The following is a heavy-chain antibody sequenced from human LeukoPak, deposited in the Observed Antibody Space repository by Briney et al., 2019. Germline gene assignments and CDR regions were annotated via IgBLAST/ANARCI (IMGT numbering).Heavy chain of an antibody. D-gene: IGHD2-15*01. CDR2: IDWADDK. V-gene: IGHV2-70*04. J-gene: IGHJ4*02. CDR1: GFSLSTPEMG. CDR3: ARMTPDSPSFDY. Sequence: SGPAPVKPTQPLPLTCTFSGFSLSTPEMGVTWIRQPPGKALEWLARIDWADDKFYSPSLRTRLTISKDTPKNQVVLRMTNMDPVDTGTYYCARMTPDSPSFDYWGQGALITVSS.